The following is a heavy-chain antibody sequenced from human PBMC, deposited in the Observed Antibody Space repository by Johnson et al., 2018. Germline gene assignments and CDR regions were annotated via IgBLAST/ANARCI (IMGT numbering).Heavy chain of an antibody. Sequence: QVQLVQSGAEVTKPGSSVTVSCNASGTNFRSFTFSWVRQAPGPGLEWMGGIIPMFGKPIYAQKFQGRLTISADESTSTAYLELSGLGSGDTAIYYCARGLSQMGMDVWGQGTTVTVSS. CDR2: IIPMFGKP. J-gene: IGHJ6*02. V-gene: IGHV1-69*01. CDR1: GTNFRSFT. CDR3: ARGLSQMGMDV. D-gene: IGHD3-10*01.